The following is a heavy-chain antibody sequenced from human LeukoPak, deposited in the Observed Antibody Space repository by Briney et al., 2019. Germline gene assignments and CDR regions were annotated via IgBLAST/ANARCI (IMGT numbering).Heavy chain of an antibody. CDR3: ARGYCTNGVCYHSDY. CDR2: IKQDGSEK. Sequence: PGGSLRLSCAASGFTFSSYWMSWVRQAPGKGLEWVANIKQDGSEKYYVDSVKGRFTISRDNAKNSLYLQMNSLRAEDTAVYYCARGYCTNGVCYHSDYWGQGTLVTVSS. V-gene: IGHV3-7*01. D-gene: IGHD2-8*01. J-gene: IGHJ4*02. CDR1: GFTFSSYW.